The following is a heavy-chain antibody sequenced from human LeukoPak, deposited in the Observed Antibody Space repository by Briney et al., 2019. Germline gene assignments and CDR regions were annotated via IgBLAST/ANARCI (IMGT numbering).Heavy chain of an antibody. CDR2: INSDGINT. D-gene: IGHD3-22*01. Sequence: GSLRLSCAASGFTFSNYWMHWVRQAPGKGLVWVPRINSDGINTSYADSVKGRFTISRDNAKNALNLQMNSLRAEDTAVYYCARDLGQYYDTSDNWFDPWGQGTLVTVSS. J-gene: IGHJ5*02. CDR3: ARDLGQYYDTSDNWFDP. CDR1: GFTFSNYW. V-gene: IGHV3-74*01.